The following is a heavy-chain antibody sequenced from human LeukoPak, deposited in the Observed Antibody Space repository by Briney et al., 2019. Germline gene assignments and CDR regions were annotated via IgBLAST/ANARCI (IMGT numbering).Heavy chain of an antibody. CDR1: GYTFTSYG. CDR3: ARDRTRSYYDSSGYYHGSAFGY. Sequence: GASVKVSCKASGYTFTSYGISWVRQAPRQGLEWMGWISAYNGNTNYAQKLQGRVTMTTDTSTSTAYMELRSLRSDDTAVYYCARDRTRSYYDSSGYYHGSAFGYWGQGTLVTVSS. J-gene: IGHJ4*02. D-gene: IGHD3-22*01. V-gene: IGHV1-18*01. CDR2: ISAYNGNT.